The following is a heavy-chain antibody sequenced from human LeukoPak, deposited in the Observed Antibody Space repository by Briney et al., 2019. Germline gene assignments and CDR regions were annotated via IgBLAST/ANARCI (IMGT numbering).Heavy chain of an antibody. J-gene: IGHJ6*02. D-gene: IGHD2-2*01. CDR1: GFTFSSYG. CDR3: ARDRFGYCSSTSCSRVHYYYYGMGV. CDR2: IWYDGSNK. V-gene: IGHV3-33*01. Sequence: GRSLRLSCAASGFTFSSYGMHWVRQAPGKGLEWVAVIWYDGSNKYYADSVKGRFTISRDNSKNTLYLQMNSLRAEDTAVYYCARDRFGYCSSTSCSRVHYYYYGMGVWGQGTTVTVSS.